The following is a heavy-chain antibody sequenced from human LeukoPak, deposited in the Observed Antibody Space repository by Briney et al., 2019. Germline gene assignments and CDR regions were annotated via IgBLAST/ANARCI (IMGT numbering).Heavy chain of an antibody. CDR2: IKSKSDGDSV. CDR3: TTAPSYYNFNSFDY. V-gene: IGHV3-15*01. D-gene: IGHD1-1*01. CDR1: GLNFSNAW. Sequence: MAGGSLRLSCSASGLNFSNAWMSWVRQTPGKGLEWIGRIKSKSDGDSVDYAAPVKGKITISRDDWKNTLFLEMTTLKTEDTCVYFCTTAPSYYNFNSFDYWGQRTVVTVSS. J-gene: IGHJ4*02.